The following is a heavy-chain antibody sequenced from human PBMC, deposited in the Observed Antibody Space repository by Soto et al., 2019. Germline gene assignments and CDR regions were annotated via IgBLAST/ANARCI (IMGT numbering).Heavy chain of an antibody. Sequence: ASVKVSCKASGYTFTGYYMHWVRQAPGQGLEWMGWINPNSGGTNYAQKLQGRVTMTTDTSTSTAYMELRSLRSDDTAVYYCAREPRYSGSQDAFDIWGQGTMVTVS. D-gene: IGHD1-26*01. CDR2: INPNSGGT. J-gene: IGHJ3*02. CDR3: AREPRYSGSQDAFDI. CDR1: GYTFTGYY. V-gene: IGHV1-2*02.